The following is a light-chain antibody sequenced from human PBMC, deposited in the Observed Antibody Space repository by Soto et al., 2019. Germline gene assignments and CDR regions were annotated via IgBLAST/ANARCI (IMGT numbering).Light chain of an antibody. V-gene: IGLV2-14*01. CDR3: SSYRGSDTSYV. J-gene: IGLJ1*01. CDR1: SSDVGFFNY. CDR2: EVT. Sequence: QSALTQPASVSGSPGQSITISCTGTSSDVGFFNYVSWYQQHPGKAPKLMIFEVTNRPSGVSIRFSGSKSGNTASLTISGLQAEDEADYYCSSYRGSDTSYVFGTGTKLTVL.